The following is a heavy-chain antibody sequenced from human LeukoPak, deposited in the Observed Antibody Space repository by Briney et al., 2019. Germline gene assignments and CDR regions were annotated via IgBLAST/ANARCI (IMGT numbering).Heavy chain of an antibody. Sequence: GGSLRLSCAASGFTFSSYSMNWVRQAPGKGLEWVSSISSSSSYIYYADSVKGRFTISRDNAKNSLYLQMNSLRAEDTAVYYCARGDYAMIVVVTIDYWGQGTLVTVSS. CDR2: ISSSSSYI. D-gene: IGHD3-22*01. CDR3: ARGDYAMIVVVTIDY. V-gene: IGHV3-21*01. J-gene: IGHJ4*02. CDR1: GFTFSSYS.